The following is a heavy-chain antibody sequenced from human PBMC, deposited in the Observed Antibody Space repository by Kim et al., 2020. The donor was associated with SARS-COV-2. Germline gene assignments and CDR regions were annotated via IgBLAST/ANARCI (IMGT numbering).Heavy chain of an antibody. Sequence: NPSLKSRVTISVDTSKNQFSLKLSSVTAAYTAVYYCARGGIHYYYYGMDVWGQGTTVTVSS. CDR3: ARGGIHYYYYGMDV. V-gene: IGHV4-34*01. J-gene: IGHJ6*02.